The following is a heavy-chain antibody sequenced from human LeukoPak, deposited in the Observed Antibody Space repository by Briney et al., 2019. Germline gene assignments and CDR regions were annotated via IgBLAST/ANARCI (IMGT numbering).Heavy chain of an antibody. Sequence: GGSLGLSCAASGFTFDDYAMHWVRQAPGKGLEWVSGISWNSGSIGYADSVKGRFTISRDNAKNSLYLQMNSLRAEDTALYYCAKDIGYCSGGSCYPHAFDIWGQGTMVTVSS. CDR2: ISWNSGSI. V-gene: IGHV3-9*01. CDR3: AKDIGYCSGGSCYPHAFDI. J-gene: IGHJ3*02. CDR1: GFTFDDYA. D-gene: IGHD2-15*01.